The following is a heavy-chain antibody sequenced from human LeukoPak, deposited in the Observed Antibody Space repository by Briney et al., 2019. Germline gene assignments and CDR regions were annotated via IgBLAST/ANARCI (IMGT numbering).Heavy chain of an antibody. CDR2: ISGSGGST. Sequence: GGSLRLSCAASGFTFSSYAMSWVRRAPGKGLEWVSAISGSGGSTYYADSVKGRFTISRDNSKNTLYLQMNSLRAEDTAVYYCVRSYHPGGWFDPWGQGTLVTVSS. CDR3: VRSYHPGGWFDP. V-gene: IGHV3-23*01. J-gene: IGHJ5*02. D-gene: IGHD2-21*01. CDR1: GFTFSSYA.